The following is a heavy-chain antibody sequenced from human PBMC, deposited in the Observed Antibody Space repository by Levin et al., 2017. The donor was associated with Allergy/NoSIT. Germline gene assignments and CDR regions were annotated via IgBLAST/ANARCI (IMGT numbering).Heavy chain of an antibody. V-gene: IGHV3-49*03. Sequence: GGSLRLSCTASGFTFGDYAMSWFRQAPGKGLEWVGFIRSKAYGGTTEYASSVKGRFTISRDDSKSIAYLQMNSLRTEDTAVYYCTRAPRMAGSCGSCFIRLFDYWGQGTLVTVSS. CDR2: IRSKAYGGTT. CDR3: TRAPRMAGSCGSCFIRLFDY. J-gene: IGHJ4*02. D-gene: IGHD3-10*01. CDR1: GFTFGDYA.